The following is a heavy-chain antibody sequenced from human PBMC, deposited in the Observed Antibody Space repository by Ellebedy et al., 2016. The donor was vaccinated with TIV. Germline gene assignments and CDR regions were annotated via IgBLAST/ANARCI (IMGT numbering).Heavy chain of an antibody. CDR3: ARPEVGGY. Sequence: SETLSLTCTVSGVSISSFYWSWIRQPPGKGLEWIGYMYYSGNTNYNPSLKSRVTLSIDTSKNQFSLKLSSVTAADTAVYYCARPEVGGYWGQGTLVTVSS. CDR1: GVSISSFY. D-gene: IGHD1-26*01. V-gene: IGHV4-59*12. CDR2: MYYSGNT. J-gene: IGHJ4*02.